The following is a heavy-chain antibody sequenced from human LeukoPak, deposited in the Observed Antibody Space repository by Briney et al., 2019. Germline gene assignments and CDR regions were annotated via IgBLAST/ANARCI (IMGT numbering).Heavy chain of an antibody. CDR3: ASRGYSGYDSN. CDR1: GGTFSSYA. J-gene: IGHJ4*02. V-gene: IGHV1-18*01. Sequence: ASVKVSCKASGGTFSSYAISWVRQAPGQGLEWMGWISAYNGNTNYAQKLQGRVTMTTDTSTSTAYMELRSLRSDDTAVYYCASRGYSGYDSNWGQGTLVTVSS. CDR2: ISAYNGNT. D-gene: IGHD5-12*01.